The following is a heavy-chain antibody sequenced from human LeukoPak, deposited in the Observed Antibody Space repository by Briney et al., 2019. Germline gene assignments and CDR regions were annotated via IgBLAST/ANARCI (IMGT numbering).Heavy chain of an antibody. V-gene: IGHV3-23*01. Sequence: GSLRLSCAASGFTFSSYAMNWVRQAPGKGLEWVSAISGSGGSTYYADSVKGRFTISRDSSKNTLYLQMNSLRAEDTAVYYCAKDPLPTAYYYYMDVWGKGTTVTVSS. CDR2: ISGSGGST. D-gene: IGHD4-17*01. CDR1: GFTFSSYA. CDR3: AKDPLPTAYYYYMDV. J-gene: IGHJ6*03.